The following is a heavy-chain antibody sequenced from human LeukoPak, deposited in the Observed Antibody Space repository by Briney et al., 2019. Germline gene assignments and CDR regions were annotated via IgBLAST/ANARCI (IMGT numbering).Heavy chain of an antibody. J-gene: IGHJ4*02. CDR2: ISSSGGST. CDR3: AKLYRAVTGMFFDY. V-gene: IGHV3-23*01. D-gene: IGHD6-19*01. CDR1: GFTFSSYV. Sequence: GGSLRLSCVASGFTFSSYVMGWVRQAPGKGLEWVSVISSSGGSTYFADSVKGRFTISRDNSKNTLYLQMNSLRAEDTAVYYCAKLYRAVTGMFFDYWGQGTLVTVSS.